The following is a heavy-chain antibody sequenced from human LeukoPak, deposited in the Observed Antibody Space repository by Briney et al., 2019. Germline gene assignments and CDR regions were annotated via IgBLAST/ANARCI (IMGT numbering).Heavy chain of an antibody. CDR2: INHSGST. CDR3: ATLGYSYGSSDY. D-gene: IGHD5-18*01. CDR1: GGSFSGYY. Sequence: SETLSLTCAVYGGSFSGYYWSWIRQPPGKGLEWIGEINHSGSTDYNPSLRSRVTISVDTSKIQFSLKLTSVTAADTAVYYCATLGYSYGSSDYWGQGTLVTVSS. V-gene: IGHV4-34*01. J-gene: IGHJ4*02.